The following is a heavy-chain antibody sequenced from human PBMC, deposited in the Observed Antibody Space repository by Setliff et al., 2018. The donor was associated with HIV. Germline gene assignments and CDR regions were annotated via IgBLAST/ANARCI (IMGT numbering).Heavy chain of an antibody. V-gene: IGHV3-30*02. J-gene: IGHJ4*02. D-gene: IGHD3-22*01. CDR2: IRDDGSNK. Sequence: GSLRLSCAASGFTFSSYGMHWVRQAPGKGLEWVAFIRDDGSNKYYADSVKGRFTISRDNSKNTLYLQMNSLRAEDTAVYYCAKDRGEYYYDSSGYALGYWGQGTLVTVSS. CDR3: AKDRGEYYYDSSGYALGY. CDR1: GFTFSSYG.